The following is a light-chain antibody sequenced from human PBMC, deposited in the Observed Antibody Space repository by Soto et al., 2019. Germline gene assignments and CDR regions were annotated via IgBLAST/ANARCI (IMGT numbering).Light chain of an antibody. Sequence: LAWYQQKPGQAPRLLIYNASSRATGIPDRFSGSGSGTDFTLTISRLEPEDFAVYYCQQYVSTSLTFGGGSKVDIK. V-gene: IGKV3-20*01. CDR3: QQYVSTSLT. CDR2: NAS. J-gene: IGKJ4*01.